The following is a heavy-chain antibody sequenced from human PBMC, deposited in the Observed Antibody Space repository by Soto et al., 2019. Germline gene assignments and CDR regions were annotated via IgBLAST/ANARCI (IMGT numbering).Heavy chain of an antibody. J-gene: IGHJ3*01. CDR3: GRLRRDWGEACHL. CDR2: IIPVFDKA. V-gene: IGHV1-69*01. D-gene: IGHD7-27*01. CDR1: GGPFGSSA. Sequence: QVQLVQSGADVKKPRSSVKVSCKTSGGPFGSSAISWVRQAPAQGLEWMGGIIPVFDKANYAQTFHGRLTITAEEPTATVFIQPSSLVPEATAVHFCGRLRRDWGEACHLWGLGTVVSVSS.